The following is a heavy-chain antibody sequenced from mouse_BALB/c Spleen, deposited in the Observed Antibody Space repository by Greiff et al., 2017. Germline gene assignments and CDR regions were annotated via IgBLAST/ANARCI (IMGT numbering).Heavy chain of an antibody. Sequence: DVKLVESGGGLVKPGGSLKLSCAASGFTFSSYAMSWVRQTPEKRLEWVASISSGGSTYYPDSVKGRFTISRDNARNILYLQMSSLRSEDTAMYYCARGGDGNYIDYWGQGTTLTVSS. CDR1: GFTFSSYA. D-gene: IGHD2-1*01. CDR2: ISSGGST. V-gene: IGHV5-6-5*01. J-gene: IGHJ2*01. CDR3: ARGGDGNYIDY.